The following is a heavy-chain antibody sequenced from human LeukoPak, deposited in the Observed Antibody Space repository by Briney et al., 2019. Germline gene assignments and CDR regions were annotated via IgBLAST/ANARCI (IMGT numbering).Heavy chain of an antibody. J-gene: IGHJ6*03. D-gene: IGHD6-19*01. Sequence: SETLSLTCAVYGESFSGYYWTWIRQPPGKGLEWIGEINHSGSTNYNPSLKSRVTISVDTSKNQFSLKLSSVTAADTAVYYCARGGSSGWYEGYYYYYYMDVWGKGTTVTVSS. V-gene: IGHV4-34*01. CDR1: GESFSGYY. CDR2: INHSGST. CDR3: ARGGSSGWYEGYYYYYYMDV.